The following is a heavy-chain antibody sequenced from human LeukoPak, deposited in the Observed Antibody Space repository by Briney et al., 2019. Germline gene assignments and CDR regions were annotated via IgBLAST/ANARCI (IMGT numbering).Heavy chain of an antibody. D-gene: IGHD2-15*01. CDR2: INDSGGST. J-gene: IGHJ4*02. CDR1: GFTFSNYA. V-gene: IGHV3-23*01. Sequence: PGGSLRLSCAASGFTFSNYAMSWVRQAPGNGLEWVSAINDSGGSTYYADSVKGRFTISRDNSKNTLYLQMNSLRAEDTAVYYCAKAGAVVVVAAKYFDYWGQGTLVTVSS. CDR3: AKAGAVVVVAAKYFDY.